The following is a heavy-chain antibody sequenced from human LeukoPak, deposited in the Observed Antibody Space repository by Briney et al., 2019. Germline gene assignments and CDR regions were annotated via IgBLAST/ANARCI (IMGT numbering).Heavy chain of an antibody. CDR1: GGSISSYY. J-gene: IGHJ6*03. D-gene: IGHD3-9*01. Sequence: SETLSLTCPVSGGSISSYYWGWIRQPAGKGLEWIGRIYTSGSTNYNPSLKSRVTMSVDTSKNQFSLKLSSVTAADTAVYYCARVRPHYDILTGYYLPYYYYMDVWGKGTTVTVSS. CDR2: IYTSGST. CDR3: ARVRPHYDILTGYYLPYYYYMDV. V-gene: IGHV4-4*07.